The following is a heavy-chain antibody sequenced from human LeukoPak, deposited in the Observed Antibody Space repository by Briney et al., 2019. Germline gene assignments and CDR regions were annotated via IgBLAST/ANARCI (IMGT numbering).Heavy chain of an antibody. J-gene: IGHJ5*02. D-gene: IGHD1-26*01. Sequence: ASVKVSCKATGYTFTAYYMHWVRQAPGQGLEWMGLINPSGSDTVYAQKFQGRVTMTRDMSASTDYMELSSLRFDDTAVYYCARDNSVGDTAWWFDPWGQGTLVTVSS. CDR2: INPSGSDT. CDR1: GYTFTAYY. CDR3: ARDNSVGDTAWWFDP. V-gene: IGHV1-46*01.